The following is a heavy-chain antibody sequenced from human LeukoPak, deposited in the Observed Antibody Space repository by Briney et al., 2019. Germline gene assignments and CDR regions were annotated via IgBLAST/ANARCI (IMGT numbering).Heavy chain of an antibody. D-gene: IGHD3-9*01. J-gene: IGHJ4*02. V-gene: IGHV3-23*01. CDR3: AKRNYHIDY. Sequence: GGSLRLSCAASGFTFSSYVMTWVRQAPGRGLKWVSGISGSGGDTYYADSVKGRFTISRDNSKNTVYLQMNSLRAEDTAMYYCAKRNYHIDYWGQGTLVTVSS. CDR2: ISGSGGDT. CDR1: GFTFSSYV.